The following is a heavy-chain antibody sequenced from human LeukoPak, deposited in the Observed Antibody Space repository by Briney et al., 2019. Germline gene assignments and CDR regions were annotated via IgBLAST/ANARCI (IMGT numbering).Heavy chain of an antibody. D-gene: IGHD3-3*01. V-gene: IGHV1-8*01. J-gene: IGHJ6*03. CDR1: GYTFTSYD. CDR2: MNPNSGNT. Sequence: ASVKVSCKASGYTFTSYDIKWVRQAAGQGREWMGWMNPNSGNTVYAQKFQGRVTMTRNTSISTAYMALSSLRSEDTAVYSCARGPRFLEWLTYYYYYMDFWGKGTTVTVSS. CDR3: ARGPRFLEWLTYYYYYMDF.